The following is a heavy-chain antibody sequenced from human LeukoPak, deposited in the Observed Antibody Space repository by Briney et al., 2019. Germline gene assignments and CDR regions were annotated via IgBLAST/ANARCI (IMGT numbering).Heavy chain of an antibody. D-gene: IGHD6-13*01. Sequence: GASVKVSCKASGYTFTGYYLHWVRQAPGQGLEWMGWIHPNSGDTDYAQKFQGRVTMTRDTSISTAYMELSRLRSDDTAVYYCARPTEYYSSRGWFDPWGQGTLVAVSP. CDR2: IHPNSGDT. CDR1: GYTFTGYY. CDR3: ARPTEYYSSRGWFDP. J-gene: IGHJ5*01. V-gene: IGHV1-2*02.